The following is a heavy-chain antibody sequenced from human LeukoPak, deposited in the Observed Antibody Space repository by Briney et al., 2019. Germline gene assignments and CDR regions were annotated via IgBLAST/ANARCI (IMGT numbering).Heavy chain of an antibody. Sequence: ASVKVSCKASGYTFSSFGFMWVRQAPGQGLDWMGWISVYNGGTRYAQKFQGRVTMTTDTSTSTAYMELRSLPSDDTAVYYCARDGGDLLRVDYWGQGTQVTVSS. J-gene: IGHJ4*02. CDR2: ISVYNGGT. CDR3: ARDGGDLLRVDY. V-gene: IGHV1-18*01. D-gene: IGHD1-26*01. CDR1: GYTFSSFG.